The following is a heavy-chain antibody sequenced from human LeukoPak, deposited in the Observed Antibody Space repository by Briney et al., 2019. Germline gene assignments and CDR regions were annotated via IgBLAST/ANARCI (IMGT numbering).Heavy chain of an antibody. Sequence: SETLSLTCTVSSGSISTSNYYWGWVRQPPGKALEWIENIFYSGSTYYSPSLKSRVTISVDTSKNQFSLKLSSVTAADTAVYYCARAVLYCSGGSCHDAFDIWGQGTMVTVSS. D-gene: IGHD2-15*01. J-gene: IGHJ3*02. CDR2: IFYSGST. V-gene: IGHV4-39*07. CDR3: ARAVLYCSGGSCHDAFDI. CDR1: SGSISTSNYY.